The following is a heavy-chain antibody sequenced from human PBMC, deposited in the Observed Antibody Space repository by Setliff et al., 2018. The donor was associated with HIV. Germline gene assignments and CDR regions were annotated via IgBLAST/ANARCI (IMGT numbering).Heavy chain of an antibody. CDR2: VYYSGST. CDR3: ARHDSDGYYSLDY. CDR1: GGSISSSSYY. Sequence: SETLSLTCIVSGGSISSSSYYWGWIRQPPGKGLEWIGTVYYSGSTYYNPSLKSRVTISVDTSKNQFSLKLSSVTAADTAVYYCARHDSDGYYSLDYWGQGTLVTVSS. V-gene: IGHV4-39*01. D-gene: IGHD3-22*01. J-gene: IGHJ4*02.